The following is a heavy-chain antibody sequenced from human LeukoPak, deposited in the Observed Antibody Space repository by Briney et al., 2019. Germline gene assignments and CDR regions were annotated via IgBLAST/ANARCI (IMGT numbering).Heavy chain of an antibody. J-gene: IGHJ5*02. V-gene: IGHV4-61*01. Sequence: PSETLSLTCAVSGYSISSGYYWSWIRQPPGKGLEWIGYIYYSGSTNYNPSLKSRVTISVDTSKNQFSLKLSSVTAADTAVYYCARDHHYYDSSGYQLNWFDPWGQGTLVTVSS. CDR3: ARDHHYYDSSGYQLNWFDP. CDR2: IYYSGST. D-gene: IGHD3-22*01. CDR1: GYSISSGYY.